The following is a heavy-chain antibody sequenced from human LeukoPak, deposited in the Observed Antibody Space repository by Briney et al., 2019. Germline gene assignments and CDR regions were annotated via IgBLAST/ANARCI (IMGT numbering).Heavy chain of an antibody. D-gene: IGHD1-14*01. CDR3: ARGPRNDP. CDR2: VHPNSGNT. CDR1: GYPFTTYE. J-gene: IGHJ5*02. V-gene: IGHV1-8*01. Sequence: ASVKVSCKTSGYPFTTYEINWVRQAAGQGLEWMGWVHPNSGNTAYAQKFQGRVTMTRDTSISTAYTELSSLRFDDTAVYFCARGPRNDPWGQGTLVTVSS.